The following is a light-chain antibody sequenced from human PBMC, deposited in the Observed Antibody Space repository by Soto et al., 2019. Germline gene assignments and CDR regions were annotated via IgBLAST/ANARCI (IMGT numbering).Light chain of an antibody. J-gene: IGLJ1*01. CDR2: SNN. Sequence: VLTQPPSASGTPGQRVTIFCSGSSSNIGSNTVNWYQQLPGTAPKLLIYSNNQRPSGVPDRFSGSKSGTSASLAISGLQSEDEADYYCAAWDDSLNGRYVFGTGTRSPS. V-gene: IGLV1-44*01. CDR3: AAWDDSLNGRYV. CDR1: SSNIGSNT.